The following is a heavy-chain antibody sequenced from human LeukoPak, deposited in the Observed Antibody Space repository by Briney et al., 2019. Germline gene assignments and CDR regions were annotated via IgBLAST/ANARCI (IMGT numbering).Heavy chain of an antibody. CDR2: IYNDGST. J-gene: IGHJ3*02. Sequence: TGGSLRLSCAASGLTVSSSYMSWVRQAPGKGPEWVSIIYNDGSTYYADSMKGRFTISRDNSKNTLYLQVNSLRAEDTAMYYCARNILFAFDIWGQGTMVTVSS. V-gene: IGHV3-53*01. CDR3: ARNILFAFDI. CDR1: GLTVSSSY. D-gene: IGHD2/OR15-2a*01.